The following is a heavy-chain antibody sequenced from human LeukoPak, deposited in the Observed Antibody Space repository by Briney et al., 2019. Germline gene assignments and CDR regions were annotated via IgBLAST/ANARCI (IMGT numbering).Heavy chain of an antibody. J-gene: IGHJ4*02. CDR1: GFTFSSYA. CDR3: AKIDTVWFGKREVDY. CDR2: IRGVGGST. D-gene: IGHD3-10*01. Sequence: VGALRLSCAHSGFTFSSYAICWVRQAPGKGLEWVSAIRGVGGSTYYADSVKGRFTISRDNFKNTLYLQMNSLKAEVLAVYYCAKIDTVWFGKREVDYWGQGTMVTVSS. V-gene: IGHV3-23*01.